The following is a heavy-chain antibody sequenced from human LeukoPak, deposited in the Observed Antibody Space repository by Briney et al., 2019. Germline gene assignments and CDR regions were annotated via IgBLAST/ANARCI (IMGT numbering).Heavy chain of an antibody. V-gene: IGHV6-1*01. CDR2: TYYRSKWYN. D-gene: IGHD6-13*01. CDR1: GDSVSSNSAA. CDR3: ASMTRTWYSSSWTDAFDI. Sequence: SQTLSLTCAIPGDSVSSNSAAWNWIRQSPSRGLEWLGRTYYRSKWYNDYAVSVKSRITINPDTSKNQFSLQLNSVTPEDTAVYYCASMTRTWYSSSWTDAFDIWGQGTMVTVSS. J-gene: IGHJ3*02.